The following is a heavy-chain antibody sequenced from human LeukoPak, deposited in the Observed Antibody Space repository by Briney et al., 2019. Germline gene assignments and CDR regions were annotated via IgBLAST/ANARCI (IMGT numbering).Heavy chain of an antibody. D-gene: IGHD6-13*01. V-gene: IGHV1-24*01. CDR1: GYTLTELS. Sequence: ASVKVSCKVSGYTLTELSMHWVRQAPGKGLEWMGGFDPEDGETIYAQKFQGRVTMTEGTSTDTAYMELSSLRSEDTAVYYCATAAAGTGQVVYYWGQGTLVTVSS. CDR3: ATAAAGTGQVVYY. J-gene: IGHJ4*02. CDR2: FDPEDGET.